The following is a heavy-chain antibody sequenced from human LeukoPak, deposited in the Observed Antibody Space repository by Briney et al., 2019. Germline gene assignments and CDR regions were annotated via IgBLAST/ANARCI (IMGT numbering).Heavy chain of an antibody. V-gene: IGHV1-8*01. CDR3: AREYSSSLYGYAQKNWSDP. J-gene: IGHJ5*02. Sequence: ASVKVSCKASGYTFTSYDINWVRQATGQGLEWMGWMNPNSGNTGYAQEFQGRVTMTRNTSIRTAYMELSRVRSEDTAVYYCAREYSSSLYGYAQKNWSDPWGQGTLVTVP. D-gene: IGHD6-13*01. CDR1: GYTFTSYD. CDR2: MNPNSGNT.